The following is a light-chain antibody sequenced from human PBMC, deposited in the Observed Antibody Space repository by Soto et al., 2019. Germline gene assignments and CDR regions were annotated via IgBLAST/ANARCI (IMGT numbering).Light chain of an antibody. CDR2: YDS. V-gene: IGLV3-21*04. J-gene: IGLJ2*01. Sequence: SYELTQPPSVSVAPGKTARITCGGNNIGSKSVHWYQPKPGQAPVRVIYYDSDRPSGIPERFSGSNSGNTATLTISRVEAGDEADYYCQVWDSSSDLVFGGGTKLTVL. CDR3: QVWDSSSDLV. CDR1: NIGSKS.